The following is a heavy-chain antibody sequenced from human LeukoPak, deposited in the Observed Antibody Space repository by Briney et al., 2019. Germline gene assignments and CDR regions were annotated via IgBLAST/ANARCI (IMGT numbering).Heavy chain of an antibody. Sequence: PGGSLRLSCIASGFTLSSYEMSWIRQAPGKGLEWVSSISSSGNYIYYADSVKGRFTISRDNAKNSLYLQMNSLRAEDTAVYYCARGTYSSIWYVNWFDPWGQGTLVTVSS. D-gene: IGHD6-13*01. CDR3: ARGTYSSIWYVNWFDP. V-gene: IGHV3-21*01. CDR2: ISSSGNYI. J-gene: IGHJ5*02. CDR1: GFTLSSYE.